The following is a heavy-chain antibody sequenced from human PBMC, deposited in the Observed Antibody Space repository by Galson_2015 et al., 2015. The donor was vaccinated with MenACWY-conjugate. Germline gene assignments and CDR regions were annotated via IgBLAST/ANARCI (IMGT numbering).Heavy chain of an antibody. CDR2: SYSDATT. CDR3: AANSPFGP. D-gene: IGHD2-21*01. J-gene: IGHJ5*02. V-gene: IGHV3-66*02. Sequence: SLRLSCAASGFSIINSYMSWVRQAPGKGLERVSISYSDATTSYADSVKGRFSISRDNARNTLFLQMNNLRLEDTAVYYCAANSPFGPWGQGTLVTVSS. CDR1: GFSIINSY.